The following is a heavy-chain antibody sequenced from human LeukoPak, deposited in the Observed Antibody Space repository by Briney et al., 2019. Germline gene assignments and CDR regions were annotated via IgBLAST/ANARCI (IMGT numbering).Heavy chain of an antibody. CDR2: ISAYNGNT. CDR1: GYTFTSYG. D-gene: IGHD5-12*01. V-gene: IGHV1-18*01. J-gene: IGHJ4*02. CDR3: ATDIVAMMDGSTRDY. Sequence: ASVKVSCKASGYTFTSYGISWVRQAPGQGLEWMGWISAYNGNTNYAQKLQGRVTMTTDTSTSTAYMELRSLRSDDTAVYYCATDIVAMMDGSTRDYWGQGTLVTVSS.